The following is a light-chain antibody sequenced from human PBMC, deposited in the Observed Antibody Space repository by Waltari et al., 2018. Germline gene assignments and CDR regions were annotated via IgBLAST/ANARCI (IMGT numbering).Light chain of an antibody. CDR3: QQSYTSPRT. Sequence: IQMTQSPFSLSASVGDRVTITCRASQSISYFLNWYHQRPGKAPRLLIHGASTLQGGVPSRFSGGGSGTGFSLTISSLQPEDLGTYYCQQSYTSPRTFGQGTKVEIK. J-gene: IGKJ1*01. V-gene: IGKV1-39*01. CDR1: QSISYF. CDR2: GAS.